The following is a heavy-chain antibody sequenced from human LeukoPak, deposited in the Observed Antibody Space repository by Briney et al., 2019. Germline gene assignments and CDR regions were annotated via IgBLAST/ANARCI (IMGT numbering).Heavy chain of an antibody. CDR2: IYYSGST. V-gene: IGHV4-39*01. Sequence: SETVSLTCTVSGGSISISSYYWGWIRQPPGKGLEWIGSIYYSGSTYYNPSLKSRVTISVDTSKNQFSLKLSSVTAADTAVYYCARRPRSYYDSSGYYYWGQGTLVTVSS. J-gene: IGHJ4*02. D-gene: IGHD3-22*01. CDR3: ARRPRSYYDSSGYYY. CDR1: GGSISISSYY.